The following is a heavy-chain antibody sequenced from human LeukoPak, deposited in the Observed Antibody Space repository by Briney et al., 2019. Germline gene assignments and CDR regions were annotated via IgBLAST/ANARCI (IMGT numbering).Heavy chain of an antibody. CDR3: AKRYYDFPLDY. Sequence: GGSLRLSRAASGFTFSIYAMNWVRQAPGKGLEWVSSISANGGETHYADSVKGRFTISRDNSKNTLYLQINNPRVEDTAVYYCAKRYYDFPLDYWGQGTLVTVSS. CDR1: GFTFSIYA. V-gene: IGHV3-23*01. D-gene: IGHD3-3*01. CDR2: ISANGGET. J-gene: IGHJ4*02.